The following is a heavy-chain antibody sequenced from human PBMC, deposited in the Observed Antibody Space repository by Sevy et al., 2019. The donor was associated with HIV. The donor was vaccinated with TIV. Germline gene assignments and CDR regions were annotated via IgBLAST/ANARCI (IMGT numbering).Heavy chain of an antibody. CDR3: ARERGWLQYYYYMDV. V-gene: IGHV3-30-3*01. Sequence: GGSLRLSCAASGFTFSSYAMHWVRQAPGKGLEWVAVISYDGSNKYYADSVKGRLTISRDNSKNTLYLQMNSLRAEDTAVYYCARERGWLQYYYYMDVWGKGTTLTVSS. CDR1: GFTFSSYA. CDR2: ISYDGSNK. J-gene: IGHJ6*03. D-gene: IGHD5-12*01.